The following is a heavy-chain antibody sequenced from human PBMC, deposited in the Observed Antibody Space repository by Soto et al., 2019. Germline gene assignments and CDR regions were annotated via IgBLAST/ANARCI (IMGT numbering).Heavy chain of an antibody. CDR1: DGSICSYY. CDR2: IYYSGST. Sequence: LLTLSVKCTVWDGSICSYYWSWFRKPPGKGLEWIGYIYYSGSTNYNPSLKSRVTISVDTSKNQFSLKLSSVTAADTAVYYCARDSDGDYGWFDPWGQGTLVTVSS. CDR3: ARDSDGDYGWFDP. J-gene: IGHJ5*02. D-gene: IGHD4-17*01. V-gene: IGHV4-59*01.